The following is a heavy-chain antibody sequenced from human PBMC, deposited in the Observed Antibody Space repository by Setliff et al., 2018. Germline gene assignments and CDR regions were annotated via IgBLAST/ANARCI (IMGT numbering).Heavy chain of an antibody. D-gene: IGHD6-19*01. V-gene: IGHV4-59*01. CDR2: VHFTGST. J-gene: IGHJ4*02. Sequence: PSETLSLTCNVSGASIRNFCWTWIRQPPGKGLEWIGYVHFTGSTNYNPSLKSRVTMSVDVSKSQFSLRLSSVTAADTAVYYCARKVEQWLTPHFDYWGQGALVTVSS. CDR1: GASIRNFC. CDR3: ARKVEQWLTPHFDY.